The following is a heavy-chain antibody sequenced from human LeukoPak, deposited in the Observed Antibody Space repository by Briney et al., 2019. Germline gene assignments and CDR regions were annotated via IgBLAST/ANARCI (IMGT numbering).Heavy chain of an antibody. D-gene: IGHD3-9*01. V-gene: IGHV4-59*01. CDR1: GGSISSYY. Sequence: SETLSLTCTVSGGSISSYYWSWIRQPPGKGLEWIGYIYYSGSTNYNPSLKSRVTISVDTSKNQFSLKLSSVTAADTAVYYCASSFFEYDILTGNIGSPLGYWGQGTLVTVSS. CDR3: ASSFFEYDILTGNIGSPLGY. CDR2: IYYSGST. J-gene: IGHJ4*02.